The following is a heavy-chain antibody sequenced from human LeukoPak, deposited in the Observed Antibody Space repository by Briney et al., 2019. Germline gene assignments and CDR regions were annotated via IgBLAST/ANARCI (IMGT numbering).Heavy chain of an antibody. Sequence: GGSLRLSCAASGFTFSSYWMSWVRQAPGKGLEWVSYISTSGSTIYYADSVKGRFTISRDNAKNSLYLQMNSLRAEDTAVYYCARDLMSGYYFWDYWGQGTLVTVSS. V-gene: IGHV3-48*04. J-gene: IGHJ4*02. D-gene: IGHD3-22*01. CDR1: GFTFSSYW. CDR2: ISTSGSTI. CDR3: ARDLMSGYYFWDY.